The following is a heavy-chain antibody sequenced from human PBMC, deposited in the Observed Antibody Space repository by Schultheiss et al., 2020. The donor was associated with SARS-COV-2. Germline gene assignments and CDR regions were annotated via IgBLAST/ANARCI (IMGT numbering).Heavy chain of an antibody. D-gene: IGHD3-3*01. V-gene: IGHV3-11*04. CDR1: GFTFSDYY. CDR3: ARESYDFWSGYVYYYYYYMGV. J-gene: IGHJ6*03. Sequence: GGSLRLSCAASGFTFSDYYMSWIRQAPGKGLEWVSYISSSGSTIYYADSVKGRFTISRDNAKNSLYLQMNSLRAEDTAVYYCARESYDFWSGYVYYYYYYMGVWGKGNTVTVSS. CDR2: ISSSGSTI.